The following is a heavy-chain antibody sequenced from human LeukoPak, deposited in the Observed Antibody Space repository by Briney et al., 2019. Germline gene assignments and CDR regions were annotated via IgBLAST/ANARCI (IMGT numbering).Heavy chain of an antibody. CDR1: GYTFTNYG. CDR2: VNAYNGDT. J-gene: IGHJ6*03. V-gene: IGHV1-18*01. CDR3: ARWGLVAPGTYYYYYMDV. D-gene: IGHD2-2*01. Sequence: GASVKVSCKASGYTFTNYGVSWARQAPGQGLEWMGWVNAYNGDTHYAQNLQGRLTMTTDTSTSTAFMELRSLRPDDTAVYYCARWGLVAPGTYYYYYMDVWGRGTTVTVSS.